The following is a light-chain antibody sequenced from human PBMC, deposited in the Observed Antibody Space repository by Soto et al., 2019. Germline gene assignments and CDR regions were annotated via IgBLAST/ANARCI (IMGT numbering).Light chain of an antibody. V-gene: IGKV1-9*01. CDR1: QDIAIY. Sequence: IPLTQSPPSLSASVGDRVTITCRASQDIAIYLAWYQQKPGEAPNLLIHTASTLHGGVPSRFSGSGSGTEFTLTITSLQAEDFATYYCQQTRSYPSTFGGGTKVEIK. CDR2: TAS. J-gene: IGKJ4*01. CDR3: QQTRSYPST.